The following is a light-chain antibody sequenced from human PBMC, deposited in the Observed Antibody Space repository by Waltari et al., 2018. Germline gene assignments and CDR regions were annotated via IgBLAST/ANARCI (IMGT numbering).Light chain of an antibody. Sequence: DIQMTQSPSTLSASAGDRVTITCRASQSISSRLAWYQQKPGKAPNLLIYGASSLNSGVPSRFSGSGSGTEFTLTISSLQPDDFATYFCQQYHTYPSFGPGTKVDIK. V-gene: IGKV1-5*03. J-gene: IGKJ3*01. CDR3: QQYHTYPS. CDR2: GAS. CDR1: QSISSR.